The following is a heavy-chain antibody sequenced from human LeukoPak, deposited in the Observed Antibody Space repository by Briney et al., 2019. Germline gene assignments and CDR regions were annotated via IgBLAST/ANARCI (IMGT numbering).Heavy chain of an antibody. CDR2: IHYSGST. V-gene: IGHV4-59*01. Sequence: PSETLSLTCTVSGGSISSYYWSWIRQPPGKGLECIGYIHYSGSTNYNPSLKSRVTISKDTSKNQFSLKLSSVTAADTAVYYCACLTTADAFDIWGQGTMVTVSS. CDR3: ACLTTADAFDI. J-gene: IGHJ3*02. D-gene: IGHD3-22*01. CDR1: GGSISSYY.